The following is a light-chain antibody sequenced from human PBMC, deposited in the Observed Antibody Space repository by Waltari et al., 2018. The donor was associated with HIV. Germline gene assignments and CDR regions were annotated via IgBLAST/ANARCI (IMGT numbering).Light chain of an antibody. Sequence: QSALTQPASVSGSPGQSITISCTGTSSDVGGYNLVSWYQQHPGKAPKLMIYEVSTRPSGVSNLVSGSNAGNTASLTISGLQADDEADYYCCAYAGSTTYVIFGGGTKLTVL. CDR1: SSDVGGYNL. J-gene: IGLJ2*01. V-gene: IGLV2-23*02. CDR2: EVS. CDR3: CAYAGSTTYVI.